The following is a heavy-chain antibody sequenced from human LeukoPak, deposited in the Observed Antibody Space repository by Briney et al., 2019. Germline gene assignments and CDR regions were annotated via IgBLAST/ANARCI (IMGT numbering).Heavy chain of an antibody. D-gene: IGHD3/OR15-3a*01. Sequence: GGPLRLSCAASGFTFSSYWMHWVRQAPGKGLVWVSRINSDGSSTSYADSVKGRFTISRDNAKNTLYLQMNSLRAEDTAVYYCARVGGLNWFDPRGQGTLVTVSS. CDR1: GFTFSSYW. J-gene: IGHJ5*02. CDR3: ARVGGLNWFDP. V-gene: IGHV3-74*01. CDR2: INSDGSST.